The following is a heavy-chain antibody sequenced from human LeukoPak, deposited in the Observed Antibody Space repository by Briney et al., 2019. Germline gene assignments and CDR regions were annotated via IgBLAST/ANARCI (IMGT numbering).Heavy chain of an antibody. V-gene: IGHV1-24*01. CDR1: GDTLTELS. D-gene: IGHD2-15*01. J-gene: IGHJ6*04. CDR3: ATCSGGSCYGLNYYYYGMDV. Sequence: ASVKVSCKVSGDTLTELSMHWVRQAPGKGLEWMGGFDPEDGETIYAQKFQGRVTMTEDTSTDTAYMELSSLRSEDTAVYYCATCSGGSCYGLNYYYYGMDVWGKGTTVTVSS. CDR2: FDPEDGET.